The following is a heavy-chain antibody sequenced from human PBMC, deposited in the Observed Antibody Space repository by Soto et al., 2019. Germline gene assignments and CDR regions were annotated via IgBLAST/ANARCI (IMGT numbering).Heavy chain of an antibody. CDR1: GFTFSSYG. CDR2: ISYDGSNK. J-gene: IGHJ5*02. Sequence: GGSLRLSCAASGFTFSSYGMHWVRQAPGKGLEWVAVISYDGSNKYYADSVKGRFTISRDNSKNTLYLQMNSLRAEDTAVYYCAKGSYVLVDNGWFDPWGQGTLVTV. V-gene: IGHV3-30*18. CDR3: AKGSYVLVDNGWFDP. D-gene: IGHD1-26*01.